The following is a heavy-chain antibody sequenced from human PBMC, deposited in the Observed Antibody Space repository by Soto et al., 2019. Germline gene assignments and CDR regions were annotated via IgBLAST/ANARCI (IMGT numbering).Heavy chain of an antibody. V-gene: IGHV4-61*01. CDR3: ARGSGPNEAFDI. CDR2: SYYSGST. Sequence: QVQLQESGPGLVKPSETLSLTCTVSGGSVSSGSYSWSWIRQPPGKGLERIAYSYYSGSTNYNPSLQSRVTVSVDTSKNQFSLKLSSVTAADTAVYYCARGSGPNEAFDIWGKWTMVTVSS. J-gene: IGHJ3*02. CDR1: GGSVSSGSYS. D-gene: IGHD2-15*01.